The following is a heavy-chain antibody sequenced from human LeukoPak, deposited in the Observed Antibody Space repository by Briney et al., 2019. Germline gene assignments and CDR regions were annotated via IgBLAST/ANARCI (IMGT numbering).Heavy chain of an antibody. CDR2: IYYSGST. D-gene: IGHD3-22*01. CDR1: GGSISSYY. CDR3: AGSDSSGYLPFDY. Sequence: SETLSLTCTVCGGSISSYYWSWIRQPPGKGLEWIGYIYYSGSTNYNPSLKSRVTISVDTSKNQFSLKLSSVTAADTAVYYCAGSDSSGYLPFDYWGQGTLVTVSS. J-gene: IGHJ4*02. V-gene: IGHV4-59*08.